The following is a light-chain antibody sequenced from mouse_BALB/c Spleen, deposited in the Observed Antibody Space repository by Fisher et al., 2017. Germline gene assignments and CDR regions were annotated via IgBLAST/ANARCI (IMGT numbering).Light chain of an antibody. CDR3: HQWSGYFT. V-gene: IGKV4-80*01. CDR2: STS. Sequence: IVLTQTTAIMSASLGEEITLTCSASSSVSYMHWYQQKSGTSPKLLIYSTSNLASGVPSRFSGSGSGTFYSLTISSVEAEDAADYYCHQWSGYFTFGSGTKLE. J-gene: IGKJ4*01. CDR1: SSVSY.